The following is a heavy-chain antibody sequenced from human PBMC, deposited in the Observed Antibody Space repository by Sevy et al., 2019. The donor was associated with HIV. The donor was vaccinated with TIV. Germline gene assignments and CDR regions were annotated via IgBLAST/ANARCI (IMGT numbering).Heavy chain of an antibody. J-gene: IGHJ4*02. CDR2: FDPEDGET. CDR3: NYAHSFQGSANPTENKFTATAYMELSSRRSEDTAVYYCATTKDYSDSSGSPFDD. V-gene: IGHV1-24*01. Sequence: ASVKVSCKVSGSTLTKLSMHWVRQAPGKGLEWMATFDPEDGETIYAQKFQGRVTMTEDTSTETAYMELSSLRSEDTEDGQPNYAHSFQGSANPTENKFTATAYMELSSRRSEDTAVYYCATTKDYSDSSGSPFDDWSQGTLVTVSS. D-gene: IGHD1-7*01. CDR1: GSTLTKLS.